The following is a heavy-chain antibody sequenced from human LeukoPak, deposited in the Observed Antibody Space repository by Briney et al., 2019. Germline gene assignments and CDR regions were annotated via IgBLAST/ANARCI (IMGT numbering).Heavy chain of an antibody. D-gene: IGHD3-3*01. J-gene: IGHJ4*02. CDR3: ARVELRFLEWLFDY. CDR1: GFTVSSNF. Sequence: PGGSLRLSCAASGFTVSSNFMSWVRQAPGKGLDWVSVLYTDGSTYYADSVKGRFTISRDKSKNTLYLQMNSLRAEDTAVYYCARVELRFLEWLFDYWGQGTLVTVSS. V-gene: IGHV3-66*02. CDR2: LYTDGST.